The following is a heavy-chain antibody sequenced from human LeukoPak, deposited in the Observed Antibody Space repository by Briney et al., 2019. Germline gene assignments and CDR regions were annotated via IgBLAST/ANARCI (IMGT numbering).Heavy chain of an antibody. CDR1: GFTFSSYG. CDR3: ARELGATGGYFDY. J-gene: IGHJ4*02. V-gene: IGHV3-33*01. CDR2: IWYDGSNK. D-gene: IGHD1-26*01. Sequence: GGSLRLSCAASGFTFSSYGMHWVRQAPGKGLEWVAVIWYDGSNKYCADSVKGRFTISRDNSKNTLYLQMNSLRAEDTAVYYCARELGATGGYFDYWGQGTLVTVSS.